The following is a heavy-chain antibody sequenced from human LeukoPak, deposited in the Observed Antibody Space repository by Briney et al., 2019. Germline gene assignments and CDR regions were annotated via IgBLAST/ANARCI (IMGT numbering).Heavy chain of an antibody. D-gene: IGHD4-17*01. CDR2: IWYDGNNK. Sequence: GGSLRLSCAASGFTFSSYSMKWVRQAPGKGLEWVAVIWYDGNNKYYADSVKGRFTISRDSSKNTMYLQMNSLRAEDTAVYYCAREHTTVTSLLDYWGQGTLVTVSS. CDR1: GFTFSSYS. V-gene: IGHV3-33*08. J-gene: IGHJ4*02. CDR3: AREHTTVTSLLDY.